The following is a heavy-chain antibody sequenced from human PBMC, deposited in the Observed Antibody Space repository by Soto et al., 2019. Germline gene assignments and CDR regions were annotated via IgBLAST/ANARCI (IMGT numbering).Heavy chain of an antibody. CDR1: GYNFDTYW. Sequence: GESLKISCKGSGYNFDTYWINWVRQTPGKGLEWMGRIDPIDSKTKYSPSLEGHITISVDKSISTTYLQWSSLKASDTAIYYCARRIAAAGGYYYYAFDVWGQGTAVTVSS. CDR3: ARRIAAAGGYYYYAFDV. J-gene: IGHJ6*02. V-gene: IGHV5-10-1*01. D-gene: IGHD6-13*01. CDR2: IDPIDSKT.